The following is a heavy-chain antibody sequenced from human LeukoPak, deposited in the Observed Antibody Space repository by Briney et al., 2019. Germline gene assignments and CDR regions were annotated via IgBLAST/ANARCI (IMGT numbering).Heavy chain of an antibody. V-gene: IGHV3-30*18. CDR2: ISYDGSNK. CDR1: GFTFSSYG. J-gene: IGHJ4*02. Sequence: PGGSLRLSCAASGFTFSSYGMHWVRQAPGKGLEWVAVISYDGSNKYYADSVKGRFTISRDNSKNTLYLQMNSLRAEDTAVYYCAKDPGQLWLPDYWGQGTLVTVSS. CDR3: AKDPGQLWLPDY. D-gene: IGHD5-18*01.